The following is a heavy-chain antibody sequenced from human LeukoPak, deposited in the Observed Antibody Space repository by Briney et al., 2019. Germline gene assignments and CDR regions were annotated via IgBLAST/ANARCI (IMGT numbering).Heavy chain of an antibody. CDR3: ARGASKYDFWSGYQPNWSDP. Sequence: ASVKVSCKASGYTFTSYDINWVRQATGQGLEWMGWMNPNSGNTGYAQKFQGRVTMTRNTSISTAYMELSGLRSEDTAVYYCARGASKYDFWSGYQPNWSDPWGQGTLVTVSS. V-gene: IGHV1-8*01. J-gene: IGHJ5*02. CDR1: GYTFTSYD. D-gene: IGHD3-3*01. CDR2: MNPNSGNT.